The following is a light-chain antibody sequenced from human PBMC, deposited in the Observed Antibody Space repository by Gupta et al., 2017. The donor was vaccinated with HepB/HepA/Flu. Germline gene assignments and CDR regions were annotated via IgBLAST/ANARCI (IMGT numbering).Light chain of an antibody. CDR2: DSS. CDR3: QQRSDWPLT. V-gene: IGKV3-11*01. Sequence: EIVLTQSPATLSLSPGERAILSCRASHSARTYLAWYQQKPGQAPRLPIYDSSNRATGIPARFSGSGSGTDFTLTISSLEPEDFGVYYCQQRSDWPLTFGGGTKVEIK. J-gene: IGKJ4*01. CDR1: HSARTY.